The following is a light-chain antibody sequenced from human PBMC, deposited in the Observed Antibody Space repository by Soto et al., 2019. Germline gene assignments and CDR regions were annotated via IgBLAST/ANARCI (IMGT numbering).Light chain of an antibody. J-gene: IGLJ3*02. CDR3: SSYTTSGTWV. CDR1: SSDVGGYNY. V-gene: IGLV2-14*01. Sequence: QSVLTQPASVSGSPGQSITISCIGTSSDVGGYNYVSWYRQHPGMVPKLMIYEVSNRPSGVSYRFSGSKSGNTASLTISGLQAEDEADFYCSSYTTSGTWVFGGGTKLTVL. CDR2: EVS.